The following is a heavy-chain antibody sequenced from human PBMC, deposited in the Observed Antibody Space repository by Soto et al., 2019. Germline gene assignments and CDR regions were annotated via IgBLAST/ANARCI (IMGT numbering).Heavy chain of an antibody. CDR2: IYHSGST. D-gene: IGHD6-19*01. Sequence: LSLTCAVSGGSISSSNWWSWVRQPPGKGLEWIGEIYHSGSTNYNPSLKSRVTISVDKSKNQFSLKLSSVTAADTAVYYCARDLPDIAVAGLYEMEVWGQGTTVTVSS. CDR3: ARDLPDIAVAGLYEMEV. V-gene: IGHV4-4*02. J-gene: IGHJ6*02. CDR1: GGSISSSNW.